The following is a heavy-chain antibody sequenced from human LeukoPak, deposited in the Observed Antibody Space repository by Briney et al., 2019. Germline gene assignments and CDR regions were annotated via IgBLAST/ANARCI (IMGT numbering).Heavy chain of an antibody. V-gene: IGHV4-34*01. Sequence: SETLSLTCAVYGGSFSGYYWSWIRQPPGKGLEWIGEINHSGSTNYNPSLKSRVTISVDTSKNQFSLKLSSVTAAGTAVYYCARGLRYGSGRINWFDPWGQGTLVTVSS. CDR3: ARGLRYGSGRINWFDP. J-gene: IGHJ5*02. CDR2: INHSGST. CDR1: GGSFSGYY. D-gene: IGHD3-10*01.